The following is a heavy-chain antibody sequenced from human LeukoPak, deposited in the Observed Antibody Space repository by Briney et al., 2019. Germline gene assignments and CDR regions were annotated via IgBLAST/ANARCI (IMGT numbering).Heavy chain of an antibody. V-gene: IGHV3-30*02. D-gene: IGHD6-19*01. CDR3: AKGAAVAVLDY. Sequence: GGSLRLSCAASGFLFHNFGMYWVRQAPGKGLEWVAVIRYDGNIKYYADSVKGRFTISRDNSKNILYVEMNSLRPEDTAIYYCAKGAAVAVLDYWGQGTLVTVSS. J-gene: IGHJ4*02. CDR2: IRYDGNIK. CDR1: GFLFHNFG.